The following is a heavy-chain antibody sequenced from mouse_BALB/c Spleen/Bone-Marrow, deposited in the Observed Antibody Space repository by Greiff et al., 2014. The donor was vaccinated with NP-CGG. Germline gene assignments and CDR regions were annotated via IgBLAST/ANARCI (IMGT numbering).Heavy chain of an antibody. Sequence: VQLQQSGAELARPGASVKMSCKASGYTFTSYTMHWVKQRPGQGLEWIGYINPSSGYTNYNQKFKDKATLTAGKSSSTAYMQLSSLTSEDSALYYCARESLYGSNYYWGQGTTLTVSS. V-gene: IGHV1-4*01. CDR2: INPSSGYT. D-gene: IGHD1-1*01. CDR3: ARESLYGSNYY. J-gene: IGHJ2*01. CDR1: GYTFTSYT.